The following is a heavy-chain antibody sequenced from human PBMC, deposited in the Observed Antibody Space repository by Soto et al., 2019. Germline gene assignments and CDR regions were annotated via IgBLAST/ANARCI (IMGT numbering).Heavy chain of an antibody. V-gene: IGHV3-23*01. D-gene: IGHD3-16*01. J-gene: IGHJ4*02. Sequence: EVQLLESGGGLVQPGGSLRLSCAASGFTFSSYAMSWVRQAPGKGLEWVSAISGSGGSTYYADSVKGRFTISRDNSKNTLYLQMNSLRAEDTAVYYCAKVQGHYDYIWGSPLGWFDYWGQGTLVTVSS. CDR3: AKVQGHYDYIWGSPLGWFDY. CDR2: ISGSGGST. CDR1: GFTFSSYA.